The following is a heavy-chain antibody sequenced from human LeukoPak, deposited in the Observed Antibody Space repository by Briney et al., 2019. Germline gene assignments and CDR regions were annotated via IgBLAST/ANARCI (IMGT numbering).Heavy chain of an antibody. CDR2: IIPIFGIA. J-gene: IGHJ4*02. CDR3: ARDGRRYSGYGYVRY. Sequence: VASVKVSCKASGGTFSSYAISWVRQAPGQGLEWMGRIIPIFGIANYAQKFQGRVTITADKSTSTAYMELSSLRSEDTAVYYCARDGRRYSGYGYVRYWGQGTLVTVSS. V-gene: IGHV1-69*04. D-gene: IGHD5-12*01. CDR1: GGTFSSYA.